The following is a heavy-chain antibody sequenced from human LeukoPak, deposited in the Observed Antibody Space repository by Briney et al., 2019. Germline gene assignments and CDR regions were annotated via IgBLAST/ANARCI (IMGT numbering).Heavy chain of an antibody. V-gene: IGHV3-53*01. Sequence: GGSLRLSCAASGFTVSSNYMSWVRQAPGKGLEWVSVIYSGGSTYYADSVKGRFTISRDNSKNTLYPQMNSLRAEDTAVYYCARGLPAAMVDYWGQGTLVTVSS. CDR1: GFTVSSNY. D-gene: IGHD2-2*01. CDR2: IYSGGST. J-gene: IGHJ4*02. CDR3: ARGLPAAMVDY.